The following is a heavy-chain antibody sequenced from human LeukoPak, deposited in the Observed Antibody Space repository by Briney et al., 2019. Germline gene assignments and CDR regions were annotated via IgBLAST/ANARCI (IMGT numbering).Heavy chain of an antibody. CDR1: GFTFSSYA. J-gene: IGHJ4*02. D-gene: IGHD2-2*01. V-gene: IGHV3-30-3*01. Sequence: GGSLRLSCAASGFTFSSYAMHWVRQAPGKGLEWAAVISYDGSNKYYADSVKGRFTISRDNSKNTLYLQMNSLRAEDTAVYYCARGVVPAACFDYWGQGTLVTVSS. CDR2: ISYDGSNK. CDR3: ARGVVPAACFDY.